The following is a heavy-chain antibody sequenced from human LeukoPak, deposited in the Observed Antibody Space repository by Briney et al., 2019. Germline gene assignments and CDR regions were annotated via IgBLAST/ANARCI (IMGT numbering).Heavy chain of an antibody. Sequence: SETLSLTCTVSGGSISGSFWSWIRQPPGKGLEWIGYIYDTGSTNYNPSLKSRVTISVDTSKNQFSLKLSSVTAADTAVYYCARYYYDSSGHKTPYFDYWGQGTLVTVSS. J-gene: IGHJ4*02. CDR3: ARYYYDSSGHKTPYFDY. CDR2: IYDTGST. CDR1: GGSISGSF. D-gene: IGHD3-22*01. V-gene: IGHV4-59*12.